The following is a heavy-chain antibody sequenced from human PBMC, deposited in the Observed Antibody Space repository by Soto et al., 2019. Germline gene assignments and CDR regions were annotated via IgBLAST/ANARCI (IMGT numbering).Heavy chain of an antibody. CDR1: GFTFSTYT. D-gene: IGHD3-3*01. V-gene: IGHV3-33*06. CDR3: AKGPAQTSNDDVGPLDY. Sequence: QIQLVESGGGVVQPWRSLRLSCAASGFTFSTYTMQWVRQAPGKGLEWVSLIWNDGSKKYYADSVKGRFIISRDDAKNTIHLDMISLRVEDTAVYYCAKGPAQTSNDDVGPLDYWGQGTLVTVSS. CDR2: IWNDGSKK. J-gene: IGHJ4*02.